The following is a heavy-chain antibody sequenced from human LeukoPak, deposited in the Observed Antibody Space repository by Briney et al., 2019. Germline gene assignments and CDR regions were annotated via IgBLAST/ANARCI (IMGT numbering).Heavy chain of an antibody. J-gene: IGHJ4*02. V-gene: IGHV5-51*01. CDR2: IYPCYSDT. CDR3: ARIEAAMPSYYFAY. CDR1: GYSFTSYG. Sequence: GESLQIPGKCSGYSFTSYGIGWAGPMPGNGLDWMGIIYPCYSDTRYRPSLQGQVAISAAKSISTAYVQWSSLNASDTAMECCARIEAAMPSYYFAYWGQGTLVTVPS. D-gene: IGHD2-2*01.